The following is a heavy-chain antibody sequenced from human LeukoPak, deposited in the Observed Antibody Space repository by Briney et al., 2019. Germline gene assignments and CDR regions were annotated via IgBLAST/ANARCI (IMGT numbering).Heavy chain of an antibody. CDR1: GGSISSSSYY. V-gene: IGHV4-39*07. CDR3: AREMVRGAAFDY. D-gene: IGHD3-10*01. CDR2: IYYSGST. Sequence: SETLSLTCTVSGGSISSSSYYWGWIRQPPGKGLEWIGSIYYSGSTYYNPSLKSRVTISVDTSKNQFSLKLSSVTAADTAVYYCAREMVRGAAFDYWGQGTLVTVSS. J-gene: IGHJ4*02.